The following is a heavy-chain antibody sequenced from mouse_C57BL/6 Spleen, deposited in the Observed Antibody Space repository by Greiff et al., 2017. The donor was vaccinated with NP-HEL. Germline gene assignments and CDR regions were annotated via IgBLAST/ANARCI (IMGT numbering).Heavy chain of an antibody. Sequence: EVQLVESGEGLVKPGGSLKLSCAASGFTFSSYAMSWVRQTPEKRLEWVAYISSGGDYIYYADTVKGRFTISRDNARNTLYLQMSSLKSEDTDMYYWTRRDSSGYRFAYWGQGTLVTVSA. CDR3: TRRDSSGYRFAY. CDR2: ISSGGDYI. V-gene: IGHV5-9-1*02. J-gene: IGHJ3*01. D-gene: IGHD3-2*02. CDR1: GFTFSSYA.